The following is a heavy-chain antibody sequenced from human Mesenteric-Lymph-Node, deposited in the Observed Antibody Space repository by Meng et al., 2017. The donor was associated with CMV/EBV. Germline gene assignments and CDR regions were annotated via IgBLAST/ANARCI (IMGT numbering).Heavy chain of an antibody. Sequence: GESLKISCAASGFTFSDYYMSWIRQAPGKGLEWVSYISGSGGSTYYADSVKGRFTISRDNSKNTLYLQMNSLRAEDTAVYYCARSRLQYFDWLDGFDIWGQGTMVTVSS. CDR2: ISGSGGST. D-gene: IGHD3-9*01. CDR1: GFTFSDYY. V-gene: IGHV3-23*01. CDR3: ARSRLQYFDWLDGFDI. J-gene: IGHJ3*02.